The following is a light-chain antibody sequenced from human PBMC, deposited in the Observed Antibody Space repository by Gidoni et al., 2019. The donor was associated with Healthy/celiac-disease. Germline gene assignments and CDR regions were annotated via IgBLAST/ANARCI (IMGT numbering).Light chain of an antibody. V-gene: IGLV2-8*01. J-gene: IGLJ2*01. CDR1: SSDVGGYNY. Sequence: QSALTQPPSASGSPGQSVTISCTGTSSDVGGYNYVSCYQQHPGKAPKRMIYEVSKRPSGVPDRFSGSKSGNTASLTVSGLQAEDEADYYCSSYAGSTSVVFGGGTKLTVL. CDR3: SSYAGSTSVV. CDR2: EVS.